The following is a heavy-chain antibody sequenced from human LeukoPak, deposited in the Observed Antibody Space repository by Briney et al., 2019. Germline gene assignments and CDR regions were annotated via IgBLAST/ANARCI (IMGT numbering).Heavy chain of an antibody. CDR1: GYTFTGYY. J-gene: IGHJ4*02. Sequence: GASVKASCKASGYTFTGYYMHWVRQAPGQGLEWMGWINPNSGGTNYAQKFQGRVTMTRDTSISTAYMELSRLRSDDTAVYYCARVGGSGYSYGYGYWGQGTLVTVSS. CDR3: ARVGGSGYSYGYGY. V-gene: IGHV1-2*02. D-gene: IGHD5-18*01. CDR2: INPNSGGT.